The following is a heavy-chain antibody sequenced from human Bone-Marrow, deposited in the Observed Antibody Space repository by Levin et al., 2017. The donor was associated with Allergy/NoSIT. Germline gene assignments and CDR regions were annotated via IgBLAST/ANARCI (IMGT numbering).Heavy chain of an antibody. CDR3: ARHPLIWSVTNYYGMDV. CDR2: IYPGDTDT. D-gene: IGHD4-17*01. V-gene: IGHV5-51*01. Sequence: GESLKISCKGSGYSFTTYWIGWLRQMPGKGLECMGIIYPGDTDTKYSPSFQGQVTISADKSISTAYLQWSSLKASDTAMYYCARHPLIWSVTNYYGMDVWGQGTTVTVSS. CDR1: GYSFTTYW. J-gene: IGHJ6*02.